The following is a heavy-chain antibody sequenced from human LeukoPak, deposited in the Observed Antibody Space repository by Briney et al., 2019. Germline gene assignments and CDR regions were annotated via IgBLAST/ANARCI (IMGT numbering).Heavy chain of an antibody. J-gene: IGHJ3*02. CDR3: ARDRNSGSSLDI. V-gene: IGHV1-2*02. CDR1: LYTFTGYY. Sequence: GASVKVSCKASLYTFTGYYIHWVRQAPGQGLEWMGWIYPYSGDTNYAQNFQGRVTMTRDTSISTAYMELSSLKSDDTAVYYCARDRNSGSSLDIWGQGTMLTVSS. D-gene: IGHD6-6*01. CDR2: IYPYSGDT.